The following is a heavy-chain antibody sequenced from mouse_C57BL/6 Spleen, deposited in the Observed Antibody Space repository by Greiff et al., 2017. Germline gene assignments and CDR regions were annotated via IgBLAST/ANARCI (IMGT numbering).Heavy chain of an antibody. CDR2: IDPEDGDT. J-gene: IGHJ3*01. CDR1: GFNIKDYY. D-gene: IGHD1-1*01. CDR3: TTGSIYYCGSSYEGLAY. Sequence: VQLQQSGAELVRPGASVKLSCTASGFNIKDYYMHWVKQRPEQGLEWIGRIDPEDGDTEYAPKFQGKATMTSDTSSNTAYLQLSSLTSEDTAVYYWTTGSIYYCGSSYEGLAYWGQGTLVTVSA. V-gene: IGHV14-1*01.